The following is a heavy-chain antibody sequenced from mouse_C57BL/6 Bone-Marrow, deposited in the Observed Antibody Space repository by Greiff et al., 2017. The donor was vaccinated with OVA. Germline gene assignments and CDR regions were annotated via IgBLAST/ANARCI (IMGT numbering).Heavy chain of an antibody. J-gene: IGHJ2*01. CDR3: TSYGNFDY. CDR1: GFNIKDDY. Sequence: EVQRVESGAELVRPGASVKLSCTASGFNIKDDYMHWVKQRPEQGLEWIGWIDPENGDTEYASKFQGKATITAETSSNTAYLQLSSLTSEDTAVYYCTSYGNFDYWGQGTTLTVSS. V-gene: IGHV14-4*01. CDR2: IDPENGDT. D-gene: IGHD2-1*01.